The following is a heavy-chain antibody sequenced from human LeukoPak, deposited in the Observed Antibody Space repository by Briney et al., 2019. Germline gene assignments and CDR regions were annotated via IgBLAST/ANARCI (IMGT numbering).Heavy chain of an antibody. J-gene: IGHJ4*02. CDR2: INPTGGST. CDR1: GYTFTSYD. D-gene: IGHD6-6*01. V-gene: IGHV1-46*01. Sequence: ASVKVSCKASGYTFTSYDINWVRQATGQGLEWMGIINPTGGSTTYAQKFQGRVTVTRDTSTSTVYMELSSLRSDDTAVYYCARTAARRFDYWGQGTLVTVSS. CDR3: ARTAARRFDY.